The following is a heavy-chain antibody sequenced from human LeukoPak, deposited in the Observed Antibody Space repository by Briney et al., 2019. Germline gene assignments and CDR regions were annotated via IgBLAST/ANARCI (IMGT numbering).Heavy chain of an antibody. J-gene: IGHJ3*02. Sequence: ASVKVSCKASGYTFTGYYMHWVRQAPGQGLEWMGWINPNSGGTNYAQKFQGRVTMTRDTSISTAYMELSRLRSDDTAVYYCARDSAVVSPDGAFDIWGQGTMVNGSS. V-gene: IGHV1-2*02. CDR3: ARDSAVVSPDGAFDI. CDR1: GYTFTGYY. CDR2: INPNSGGT. D-gene: IGHD4-23*01.